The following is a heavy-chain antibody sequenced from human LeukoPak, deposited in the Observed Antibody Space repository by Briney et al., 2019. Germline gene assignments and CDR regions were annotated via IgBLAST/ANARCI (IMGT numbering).Heavy chain of an antibody. CDR1: GFTFSSYG. CDR2: ISGSGSTI. D-gene: IGHD1-26*01. V-gene: IGHV3-48*03. J-gene: IGHJ3*02. CDR3: TRDVGASAPDAFDI. Sequence: PGGSLRLSCAASGFTFSSYGMNWVRQAPGKGLEWISYISGSGSTIYYADSVKGRFTISRDNAKNSLYLQMNSLRAEDTDVYYCTRDVGASAPDAFDIWGQGTMVTVSS.